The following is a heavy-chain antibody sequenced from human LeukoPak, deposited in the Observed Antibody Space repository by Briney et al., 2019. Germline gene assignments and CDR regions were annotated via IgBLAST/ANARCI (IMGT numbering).Heavy chain of an antibody. J-gene: IGHJ4*02. V-gene: IGHV1-18*01. CDR2: INPYNGDT. Sequence: ASVKVSCKASGYTFTSYGISWVRQAPGQGLEWMGRINPYNGDTNYAQKFQGRVTITTDTSTTTAYMELRSLRSDDTAVYYCGEGDYWGQGTLVTVSS. CDR1: GYTFTSYG. CDR3: GEGDY.